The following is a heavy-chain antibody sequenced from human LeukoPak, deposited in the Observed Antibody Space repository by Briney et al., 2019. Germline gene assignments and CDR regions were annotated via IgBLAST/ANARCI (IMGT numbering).Heavy chain of an antibody. V-gene: IGHV3-74*01. CDR1: GFTFSSYW. Sequence: GGSLGLSCAASGFTFSSYWMNWVRQAPGKGLVWVSRIASDGSSTTYADSVEGRFSISRDNAKNTLYLQMNSLRVEDTAVYYCARGRPHGNDYWGQGTLVTVSS. J-gene: IGHJ4*02. D-gene: IGHD4-23*01. CDR3: ARGRPHGNDY. CDR2: IASDGSST.